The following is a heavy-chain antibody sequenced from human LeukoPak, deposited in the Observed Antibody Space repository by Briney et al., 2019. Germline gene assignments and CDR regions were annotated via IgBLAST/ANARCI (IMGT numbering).Heavy chain of an antibody. CDR2: IYNSGTT. D-gene: IGHD3-16*02. CDR1: GGSISSSSYY. V-gene: IGHV4-39*01. J-gene: IGHJ4*02. CDR3: AGRGLSQTFDY. Sequence: SETLSLTCTLSGGSISSSSYYWGWIRQPPGKGLEWIGSIYNSGTTYYNPSLKSRSTISGDTSKNQFSLKLSSVTAADTAVYYCAGRGLSQTFDYWGQGTLVTVSS.